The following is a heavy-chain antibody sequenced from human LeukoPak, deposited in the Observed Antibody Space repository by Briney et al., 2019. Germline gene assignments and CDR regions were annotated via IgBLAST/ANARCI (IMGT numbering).Heavy chain of an antibody. Sequence: GGSLRLSCTASGFTFGDCAMSWFRQAPGKGLEWVGFIRSKAYGGTAEYAASVKGRFTISRDDSKSIAYLQMNSLKTEDTAVYSCAREGNYYGSGSYDYWGQGTLVTVSS. J-gene: IGHJ4*02. CDR2: IRSKAYGGTA. D-gene: IGHD3-10*01. CDR1: GFTFGDCA. V-gene: IGHV3-49*03. CDR3: AREGNYYGSGSYDY.